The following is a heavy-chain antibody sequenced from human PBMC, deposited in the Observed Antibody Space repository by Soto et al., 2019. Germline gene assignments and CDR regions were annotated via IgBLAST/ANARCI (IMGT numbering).Heavy chain of an antibody. CDR3: AKGQRREYSSGNWFDP. J-gene: IGHJ5*02. Sequence: GGSLRLSCAASGFTFSSYAMSWVRQAPGKGLEWVSAISGSGGSTYYADSVKGRFTISRDNSKNTLYLQMNSLRAEDTAVYYCAKGQRREYSSGNWFDPWGQGTLVTVSS. CDR2: ISGSGGST. D-gene: IGHD6-25*01. CDR1: GFTFSSYA. V-gene: IGHV3-23*01.